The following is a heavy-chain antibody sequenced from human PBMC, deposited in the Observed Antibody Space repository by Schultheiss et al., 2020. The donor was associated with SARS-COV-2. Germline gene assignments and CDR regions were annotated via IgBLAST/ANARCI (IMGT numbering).Heavy chain of an antibody. D-gene: IGHD3-10*01. CDR1: GYTFTSYA. J-gene: IGHJ5*02. Sequence: ASVKVSCKASGYTFTSYAMHWVRQAPGQRLEWMGWINAYNGNTNYAQKLQGRVTMTTDTSTSTAYMELRSLRSDDTAVYYCARGVVRGPGWFDPWGQGTLVTVSS. CDR3: ARGVVRGPGWFDP. CDR2: INAYNGNT. V-gene: IGHV1-18*01.